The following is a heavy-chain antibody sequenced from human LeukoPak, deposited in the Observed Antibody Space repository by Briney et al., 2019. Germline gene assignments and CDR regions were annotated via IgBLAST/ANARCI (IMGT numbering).Heavy chain of an antibody. Sequence: SETLSLTCTVSGGSISSSSYYWGWIRQPPGKGLEWIGSIYYSGSTYYNPSLKSRATISVDTSKNQFSLKLSSVTAADTAVYYCAGTTYYDFWSGYYTSFDIWGQGTMVTVSS. CDR1: GGSISSSSYY. CDR3: AGTTYYDFWSGYYTSFDI. V-gene: IGHV4-39*01. CDR2: IYYSGST. D-gene: IGHD3-3*01. J-gene: IGHJ3*02.